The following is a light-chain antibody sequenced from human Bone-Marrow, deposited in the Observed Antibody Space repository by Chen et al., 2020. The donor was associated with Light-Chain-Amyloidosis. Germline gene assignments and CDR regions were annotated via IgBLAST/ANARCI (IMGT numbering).Light chain of an antibody. CDR1: SSNIGSNN. CDR3: AAWDDSLTGWI. J-gene: IGLJ2*01. Sequence: QSVLTQPPSSSGTPGQSVTISCSGRSSNIGSNNAYSYQHLPGTAPKLLIYRNNQRPSGVPDRFSGSRSGTSASLAISGLRSEDEADYYCAAWDDSLTGWIFGGGTKLTVL. CDR2: RNN. V-gene: IGLV1-47*01.